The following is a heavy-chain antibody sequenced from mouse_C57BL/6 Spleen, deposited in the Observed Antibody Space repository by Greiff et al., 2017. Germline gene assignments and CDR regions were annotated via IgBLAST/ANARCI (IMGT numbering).Heavy chain of an antibody. CDR1: GFTFSDYG. J-gene: IGHJ4*01. CDR3: ARHGPYAMDY. D-gene: IGHD1-1*01. Sequence: LVESGGGLVKPGGSLKLSCAASGFTFSDYGMHWVRQAPEKGLEWVAYISSGSSTIYYADTVKGRFTISRDNAKNTLFLQMTSLRSEDTAMYYCARHGPYAMDYWGQGTSVTVSS. V-gene: IGHV5-17*01. CDR2: ISSGSSTI.